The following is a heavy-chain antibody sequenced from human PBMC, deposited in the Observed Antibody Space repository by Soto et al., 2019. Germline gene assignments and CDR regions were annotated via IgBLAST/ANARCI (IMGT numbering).Heavy chain of an antibody. Sequence: GASVKVSCKASGYTFTSYYMHWVRQAPGQRRERKGIINPSSVGTGYAQKFQGRVTMTRDTSTSTVYMELSSLRSEDTAVYYCARGGHRIVVVVAASLAKIDYWGQGTLVTVSS. J-gene: IGHJ4*02. CDR2: INPSSVGT. D-gene: IGHD2-15*01. CDR1: GYTFTSYY. CDR3: ARGGHRIVVVVAASLAKIDY. V-gene: IGHV1-46*01.